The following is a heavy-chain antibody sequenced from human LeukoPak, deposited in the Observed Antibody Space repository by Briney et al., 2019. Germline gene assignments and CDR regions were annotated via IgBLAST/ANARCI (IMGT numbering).Heavy chain of an antibody. D-gene: IGHD2-2*01. V-gene: IGHV4-59*08. CDR1: GGSISSYY. J-gene: IGHJ4*02. CDR3: ATTTSSLPDY. Sequence: SETLSPTCTVSGGSISSYYWSWIRQPPGKGLEWIGYIYYSGSTNYNPSLKSRVTISGDTSKNQFSLELSSVTAADTAMYYCATTTSSLPDYWGQGTLVTVSS. CDR2: IYYSGST.